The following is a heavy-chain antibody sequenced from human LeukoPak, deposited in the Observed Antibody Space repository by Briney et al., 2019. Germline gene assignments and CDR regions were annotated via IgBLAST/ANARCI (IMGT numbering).Heavy chain of an antibody. CDR3: AREGTDSSRGGNWFDP. V-gene: IGHV4-39*07. CDR1: GGSISSSSYY. J-gene: IGHJ5*02. D-gene: IGHD6-13*01. CDR2: IYYSGST. Sequence: SETLSLTCTVSGGSISSSSYYWGWIRQPPGKGLEWIGSIYYSGSTYYNPSLKSRVTISVDKSKNQFSLKLSSVTAADTAVYYCAREGTDSSRGGNWFDPWGQGTLVTVSS.